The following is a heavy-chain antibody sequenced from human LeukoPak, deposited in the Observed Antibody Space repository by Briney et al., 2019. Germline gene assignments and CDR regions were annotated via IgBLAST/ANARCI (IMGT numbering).Heavy chain of an antibody. CDR2: IYPGDSDT. J-gene: IGHJ4*02. D-gene: IGHD4-17*01. Sequence: GESLKISCKGSGYSFTSYWIGWVRQMSGKGLEWMGIIYPGDSDTRYSPSFQGQVAISADKSISTAYLQWSSLKASDTAMYYCARHGNRVGEGGYYGDYVHFDYWGQGTLVTVSS. CDR3: ARHGNRVGEGGYYGDYVHFDY. CDR1: GYSFTSYW. V-gene: IGHV5-51*01.